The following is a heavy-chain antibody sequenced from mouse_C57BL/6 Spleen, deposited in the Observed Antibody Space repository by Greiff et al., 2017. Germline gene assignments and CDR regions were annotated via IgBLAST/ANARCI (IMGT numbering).Heavy chain of an antibody. CDR1: GYTFTSYW. J-gene: IGHJ1*03. CDR3: TRDLPGYDYLRYFDV. Sequence: QFQLQQPGAELVMPGASVKLSCKASGYTFTSYWMHWVKPRPGQGLEWIGEIDPSDSYTNYNQKFKGKSTLTVDKSSSTAYMQLSSLTSEDSAVYYCTRDLPGYDYLRYFDVWGTGTTVTVSS. D-gene: IGHD2-4*01. CDR2: IDPSDSYT. V-gene: IGHV1-69*01.